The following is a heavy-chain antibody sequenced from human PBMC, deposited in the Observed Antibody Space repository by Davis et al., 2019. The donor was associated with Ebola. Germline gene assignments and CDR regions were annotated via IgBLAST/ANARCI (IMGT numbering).Heavy chain of an antibody. V-gene: IGHV1-69*13. Sequence: AASVKFSCKAVGDTLTSYAMTWVRQAPGQGLEWMGGIIPVFRTANYAQKFQGRVTITADESTRTAYMELSSLRSEDTAVYYCARGALARRRITIFWPNPGMDVWGKGTTVTVSS. D-gene: IGHD3-9*01. CDR3: ARGALARRRITIFWPNPGMDV. J-gene: IGHJ6*04. CDR1: GDTLTSYA. CDR2: IIPVFRTA.